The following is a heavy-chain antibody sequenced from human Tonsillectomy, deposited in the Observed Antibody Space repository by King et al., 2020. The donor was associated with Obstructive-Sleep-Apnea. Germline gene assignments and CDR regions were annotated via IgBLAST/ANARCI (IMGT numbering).Heavy chain of an antibody. CDR1: GFTFSGYS. CDR3: ARDEGYYDSSGEVH. D-gene: IGHD3-22*01. V-gene: IGHV3-21*01. J-gene: IGHJ4*02. Sequence: VQLVESGGGLVKPGGSLRLSCAASGFTFSGYSMNWVRQAPGKGLEWVSSISSSSSYIYYADSVKGRFTITRDNAKNSLYLQMNSLRAEDTAVNYCARDEGYYDSSGEVHWGQGTLVTVSS. CDR2: ISSSSSYI.